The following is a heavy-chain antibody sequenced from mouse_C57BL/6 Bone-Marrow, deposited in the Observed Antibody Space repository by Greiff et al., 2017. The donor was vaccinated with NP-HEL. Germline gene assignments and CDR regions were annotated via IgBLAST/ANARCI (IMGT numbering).Heavy chain of an antibody. CDR1: GYAFSSSW. D-gene: IGHD1-1*01. Sequence: VQLQQSGPELVKPGASVKISCKASGYAFSSSWMNWVKQRPGKGLEWIGRIYPGDGDTNYNGKFKGKATLTADKSSSTAYMQLSSLTSEDSAVYFCARYYYGSSYHYWYVDVGGTGTTVTVSS. CDR2: IYPGDGDT. CDR3: ARYYYGSSYHYWYVDV. V-gene: IGHV1-82*01. J-gene: IGHJ1*03.